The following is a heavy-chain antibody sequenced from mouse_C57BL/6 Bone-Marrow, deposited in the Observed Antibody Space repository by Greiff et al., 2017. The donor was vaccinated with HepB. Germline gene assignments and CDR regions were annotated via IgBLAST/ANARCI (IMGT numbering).Heavy chain of an antibody. J-gene: IGHJ4*01. Sequence: EVQLQQSGTVLARPGASVKMSCKTSGYTFTSYWMHWVKQRPGQGLEWIGDIYPGNSDTSYNQKFKGKAKRTAVTSASTAYMELSSLTNEDSAVYYCTRGCYYGAMDYWGQGTSVTVSS. V-gene: IGHV1-5*01. CDR3: TRGCYYGAMDY. CDR1: GYTFTSYW. CDR2: IYPGNSDT. D-gene: IGHD1-1*01.